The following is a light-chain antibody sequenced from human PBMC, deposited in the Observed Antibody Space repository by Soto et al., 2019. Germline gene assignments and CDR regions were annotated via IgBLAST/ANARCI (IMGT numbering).Light chain of an antibody. Sequence: DSQRTQYASSLSATVGDRVTITCRASQNINNYLKWYQQRPGEAPKLLIYAASTLQAGVPSRFSGSGSGTLFTLTISGLQPEDFATYICQQSYTAPWTFGQGTKVDI. V-gene: IGKV1-39*01. CDR3: QQSYTAPWT. CDR1: QNINNY. J-gene: IGKJ1*01. CDR2: AAS.